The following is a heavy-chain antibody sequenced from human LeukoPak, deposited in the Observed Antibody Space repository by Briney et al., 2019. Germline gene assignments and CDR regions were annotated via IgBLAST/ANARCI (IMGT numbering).Heavy chain of an antibody. Sequence: SETLSLTCTLSGDSINRDGYHWTSIRQHPGKGLEWIGYIHYSGSTSYNPSLQSRVSISLDSSQNQFSLNLHSVTAADTAVYYCARDFTKTASPDAFDFWGQGTLVIVSS. CDR2: IHYSGST. CDR1: GDSINRDGYH. CDR3: ARDFTKTASPDAFDF. D-gene: IGHD1-1*01. V-gene: IGHV4-31*02. J-gene: IGHJ3*01.